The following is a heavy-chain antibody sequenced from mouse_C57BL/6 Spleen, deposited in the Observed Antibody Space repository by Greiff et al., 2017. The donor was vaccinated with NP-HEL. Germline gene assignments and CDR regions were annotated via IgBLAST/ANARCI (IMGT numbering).Heavy chain of an antibody. V-gene: IGHV1-61*01. D-gene: IGHD1-1*01. J-gene: IGHJ4*01. CDR1: GYTFTSYW. Sequence: QVQLKQPGAELVRPGSSVKLSCKASGYTFTSYWMDWVKQRPGQGLEWIGNIYPSDSETHYNQKFKDKATLTVDKSSSTAYMQLSSLTSEDSAVYYCARNYGSSVYYAMDYWGQGTSVTVSS. CDR3: ARNYGSSVYYAMDY. CDR2: IYPSDSET.